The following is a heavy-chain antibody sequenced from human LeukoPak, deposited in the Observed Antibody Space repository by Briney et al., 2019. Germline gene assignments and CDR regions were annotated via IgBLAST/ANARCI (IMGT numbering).Heavy chain of an antibody. Sequence: SETLSLTCSVSSGSISSDNYYWGWIRQPPGKGLEWIGEINHSGSTNYNPSLKSRVTISVDTSKNQFSLKLSSVTAADTAVYYCARSTWYYSDYWGQGTLVTVSS. V-gene: IGHV4-39*07. J-gene: IGHJ4*02. CDR2: INHSGST. CDR3: ARSTWYYSDY. D-gene: IGHD6-13*01. CDR1: SGSISSDNYY.